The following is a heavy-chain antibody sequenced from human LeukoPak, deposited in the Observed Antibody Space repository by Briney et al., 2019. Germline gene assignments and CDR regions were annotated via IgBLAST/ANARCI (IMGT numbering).Heavy chain of an antibody. D-gene: IGHD3-10*01. CDR2: INSDGSST. Sequence: PGGSLRLSCAASGFTFSSYWMHWVRQAPGKGLVWVSRINSDGSSTNYADSVKGRFTISRDNAKNTLYLQMNSLRAEDTAVYNCVRSSGSGSRLFDYWGQGTLVTVSS. V-gene: IGHV3-74*01. CDR1: GFTFSSYW. J-gene: IGHJ4*02. CDR3: VRSSGSGSRLFDY.